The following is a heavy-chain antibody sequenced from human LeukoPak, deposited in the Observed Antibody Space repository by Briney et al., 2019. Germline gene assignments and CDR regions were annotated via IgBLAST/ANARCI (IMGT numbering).Heavy chain of an antibody. CDR3: ARARTTYYYDSSGPGDAFDI. Sequence: GASVKVSCKASGYTFTGYYMHWVRQAPGQGLEWMGWINPNSGGTNYAQKFQGRVTMTRDTSTSTVYMELSSLRSEDTAVYYCARARTTYYYDSSGPGDAFDIWGQGTMVTVSS. CDR1: GYTFTGYY. V-gene: IGHV1-2*02. D-gene: IGHD3-22*01. J-gene: IGHJ3*02. CDR2: INPNSGGT.